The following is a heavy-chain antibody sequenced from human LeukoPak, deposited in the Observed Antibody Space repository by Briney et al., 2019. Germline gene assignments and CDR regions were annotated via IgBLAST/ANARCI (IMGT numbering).Heavy chain of an antibody. Sequence: SETLSLTCTVSGGSISSYYWTWIRQPPGKELEWIAYIYYSGSTNYNPSLESRVTISIDTSKNQFSLKLTSVTAADTAVYYCARLEVGKLLGGLHDAFDTWGQGTMVTVSS. CDR1: GGSISSYY. V-gene: IGHV4-59*08. D-gene: IGHD1-26*01. CDR3: ARLEVGKLLGGLHDAFDT. CDR2: IYYSGST. J-gene: IGHJ3*02.